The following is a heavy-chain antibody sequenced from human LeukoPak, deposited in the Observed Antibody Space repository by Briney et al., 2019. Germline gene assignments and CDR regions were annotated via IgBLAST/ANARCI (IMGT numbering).Heavy chain of an antibody. V-gene: IGHV3-23*01. Sequence: PGGSLRLSCAASGFTFSSYAMSWVRQAPGKGLEWVSAISGSGGSTYYADSVKGRFTISRDNSKNTLYLQMNSLRAEDTAVYYCARVGTYSSSPLGWFDPWGQGTLVTVSS. CDR2: ISGSGGST. D-gene: IGHD6-6*01. J-gene: IGHJ5*02. CDR3: ARVGTYSSSPLGWFDP. CDR1: GFTFSSYA.